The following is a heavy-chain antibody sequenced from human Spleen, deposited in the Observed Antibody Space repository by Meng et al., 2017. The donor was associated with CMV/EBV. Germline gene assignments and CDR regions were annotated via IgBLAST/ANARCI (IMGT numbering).Heavy chain of an antibody. CDR1: GYMFTSYD. J-gene: IGHJ6*02. V-gene: IGHV1-8*01. D-gene: IGHD1-26*01. CDR2: INPNSGNT. Sequence: ASVKVSCKASGYMFTSYDINWVRQATGQGLEWMGWINPNSGNTVYAQKFQGTVTMTRNTSISTVYMELSSLRSEDTAVYYCASLGIRDGMDVWGQGTTVTVSS. CDR3: ASLGIRDGMDV.